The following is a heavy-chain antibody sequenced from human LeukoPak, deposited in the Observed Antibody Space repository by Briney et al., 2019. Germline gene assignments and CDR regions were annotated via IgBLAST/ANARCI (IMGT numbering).Heavy chain of an antibody. D-gene: IGHD3-16*01. CDR3: TRGAGWLIDY. CDR1: GGSISSYY. V-gene: IGHV4-59*01. Sequence: SETLSLTCTVSGGSISSYYWSWIRQPPGKGLEWIGYIYYSGSTNYNPSLKSRVTISVDTSKNQFSLKLSSVTAADTAVYYCTRGAGWLIDYWGQGILVTVSS. CDR2: IYYSGST. J-gene: IGHJ4*02.